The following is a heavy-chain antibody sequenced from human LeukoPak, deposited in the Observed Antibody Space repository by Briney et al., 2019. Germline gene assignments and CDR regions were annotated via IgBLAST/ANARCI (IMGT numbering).Heavy chain of an antibody. CDR2: IYLGDSDT. CDR3: ARPQWGLLQDDAFDI. J-gene: IGHJ3*02. Sequence: GESLKISCKGSGYSFSSYWIAWVRQMPGKGLEWMGIIYLGDSDTRYSPSFQGQVTISADKSISTAYLQWSSLKASDTAMYYCARPQWGLLQDDAFDIWGQGTMVTVSS. D-gene: IGHD1-26*01. V-gene: IGHV5-51*01. CDR1: GYSFSSYW.